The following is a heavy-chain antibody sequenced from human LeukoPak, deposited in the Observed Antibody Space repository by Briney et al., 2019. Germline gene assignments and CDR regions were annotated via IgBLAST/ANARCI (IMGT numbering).Heavy chain of an antibody. CDR2: INPNSGGT. CDR3: ARGPTVITDYYYYYMDV. V-gene: IGHV1-2*02. J-gene: IGHJ6*03. D-gene: IGHD4-11*01. Sequence: ASVKVSCKASGYTFTGYYIHWVRQAPGQGHEWMGWINPNSGGTNYAQKFQGRVTMTRDTSISTAYMELSRLRSDDTAVYYCARGPTVITDYYYYYMDVWGKGTTVTVSS. CDR1: GYTFTGYY.